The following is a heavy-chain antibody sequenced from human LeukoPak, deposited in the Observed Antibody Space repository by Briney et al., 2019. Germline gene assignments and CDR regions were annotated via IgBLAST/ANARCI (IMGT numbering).Heavy chain of an antibody. CDR2: IFPDDSDT. Sequence: ESLKISCQASGYSFTSCWIAWVRQMPGKGLEWMGIIFPDDSDTRYSPSFQGQVTISADKSINTAYLQWSSLKASDTAMYYCARQLYYDSSGSYKYLDHWGQGTLVTVSS. D-gene: IGHD3-22*01. CDR1: GYSFTSCW. V-gene: IGHV5-51*01. CDR3: ARQLYYDSSGSYKYLDH. J-gene: IGHJ4*02.